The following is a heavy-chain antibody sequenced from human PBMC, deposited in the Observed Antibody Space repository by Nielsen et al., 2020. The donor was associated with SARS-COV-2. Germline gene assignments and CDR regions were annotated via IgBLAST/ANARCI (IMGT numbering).Heavy chain of an antibody. Sequence: GGSLRLSCTASGFTLSTYGMHWVRQAPGKGLEWVAAISYDANNIFYSDSVRGRFSISRDNSRNTLSLQMLSLRREDTAVYHCARGRFSSSYYFDFWGQGTLVTVSS. V-gene: IGHV3-30*19. D-gene: IGHD6-13*01. CDR2: ISYDANNI. CDR3: ARGRFSSSYYFDF. J-gene: IGHJ4*02. CDR1: GFTLSTYG.